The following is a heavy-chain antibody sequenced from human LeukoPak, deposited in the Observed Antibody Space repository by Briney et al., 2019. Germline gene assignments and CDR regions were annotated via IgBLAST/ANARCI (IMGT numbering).Heavy chain of an antibody. CDR1: GGSISSGGYY. D-gene: IGHD3-10*01. CDR3: ARGTYYYGSGTLDY. V-gene: IGHV4-31*03. CDR2: IYYSGST. Sequence: PSETLSLTCTVSGGSISSGGYYWSWIRQHPGKGLEWIGYIYYSGSTSYNPSLKSRVTISVDTSKNQFSLKLSSVTAADTAVYYCARGTYYYGSGTLDYWGQGTLVTVSS. J-gene: IGHJ4*02.